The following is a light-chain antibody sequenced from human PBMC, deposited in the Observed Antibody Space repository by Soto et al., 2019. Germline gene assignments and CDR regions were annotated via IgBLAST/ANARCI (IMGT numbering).Light chain of an antibody. CDR2: DAS. J-gene: IGKJ2*01. CDR1: QSISSW. CDR3: HQYNSYSLT. Sequence: DLQMTQSPSTLSASVGDRVTITCRASQSISSWLAWYQQKPGKAPKLLIFDASTLESGVPSRFSGGGSGTEFSLTISSLQPDDFATYYCHQYNSYSLTFGQGTKLETK. V-gene: IGKV1-5*01.